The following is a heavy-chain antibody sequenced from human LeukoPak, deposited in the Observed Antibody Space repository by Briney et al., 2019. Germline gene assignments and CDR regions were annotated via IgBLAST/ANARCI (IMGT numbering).Heavy chain of an antibody. V-gene: IGHV3-23*01. CDR3: AKDEEGYYDYVWGSYRYTGVDY. Sequence: PGGSLRLSCAASGFTFSSYGMSWVRQAPGKGLEWVSAISGSGGSTYYADSVKGRFTISRDNSKNTLYLQMNSLRAEDTAVYYCAKDEEGYYDYVWGSYRYTGVDYWGQGTLVTVSS. D-gene: IGHD3-16*02. CDR1: GFTFSSYG. J-gene: IGHJ4*02. CDR2: ISGSGGST.